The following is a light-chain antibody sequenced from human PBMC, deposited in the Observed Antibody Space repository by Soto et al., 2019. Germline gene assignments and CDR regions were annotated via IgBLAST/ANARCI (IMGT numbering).Light chain of an antibody. CDR2: EVN. J-gene: IGLJ3*02. CDR3: SSYTARGV. CDR1: SKDVGDNDH. V-gene: IGLV2-8*01. Sequence: QSALTQPPSASGSPGQSVTISCSGTSKDVGDNDHVSWYQQHPGKAPKLLISEVNKRPSGVPDRFSGSKSGNTASLTVSGLRAEDEADYYGSSYTARGVFGGGTKVTVL.